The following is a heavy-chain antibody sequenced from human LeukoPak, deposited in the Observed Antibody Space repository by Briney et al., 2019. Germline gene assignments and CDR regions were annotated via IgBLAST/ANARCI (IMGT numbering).Heavy chain of an antibody. CDR3: AKVRTYFYHGLDV. D-gene: IGHD1-14*01. Sequence: GGSLRLSCVVSGFTFTSFPMSWVRQAPGKGLEWVSTISDNGDGTYYADSVRGRVTISRDNSKNTLFLQMNSLRAEDTAVYYCAKVRTYFYHGLDVWGQGTTVTVSS. CDR1: GFTFTSFP. J-gene: IGHJ6*02. CDR2: ISDNGDGT. V-gene: IGHV3-23*01.